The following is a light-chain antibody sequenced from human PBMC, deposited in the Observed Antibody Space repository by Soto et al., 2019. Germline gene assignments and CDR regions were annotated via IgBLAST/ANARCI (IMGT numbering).Light chain of an antibody. Sequence: DIQMTQSPSSLSASVGDRVTITCRASQSISSYLNWYQQKPGKAPKLLIYAASSLQSGVPSRFSGSGSETDFTLTISSLQPEDFATYYCHQSYSTLWTFGQGNKVEIK. J-gene: IGKJ1*01. CDR1: QSISSY. V-gene: IGKV1-39*01. CDR3: HQSYSTLWT. CDR2: AAS.